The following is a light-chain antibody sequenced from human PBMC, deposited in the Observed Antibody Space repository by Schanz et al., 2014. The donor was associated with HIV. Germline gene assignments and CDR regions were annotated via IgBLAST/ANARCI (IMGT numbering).Light chain of an antibody. Sequence: DIQMTQSPSSLSASVGDRVTITCRASQSISIYLNWYQQKPGKAPKLLISAASSLQSGVPSRFSGSGSGTEFTLTISSLQPDDFATYYCQQYNSYSYTFGQGTKLEI. J-gene: IGKJ2*01. CDR1: QSISIY. V-gene: IGKV1-39*01. CDR2: AAS. CDR3: QQYNSYSYT.